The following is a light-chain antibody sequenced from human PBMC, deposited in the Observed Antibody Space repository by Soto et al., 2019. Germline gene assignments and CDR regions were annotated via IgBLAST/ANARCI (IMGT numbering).Light chain of an antibody. CDR3: CSYAGSSTYV. J-gene: IGLJ1*01. CDR1: SSEVGYYNL. V-gene: IGLV2-23*02. Sequence: QSVLTQPASVSGSPGQSITISCTGTSSEVGYYNLVSWYQHHPGKAPKLIIYEVNKRPSGVSNRFSGSKSGNTASLTISGLQAEDEADYHCCSYAGSSTYVFGTGTKLPS. CDR2: EVN.